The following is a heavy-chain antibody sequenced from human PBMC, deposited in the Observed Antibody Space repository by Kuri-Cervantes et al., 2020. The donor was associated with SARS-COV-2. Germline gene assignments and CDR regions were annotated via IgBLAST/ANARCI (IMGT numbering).Heavy chain of an antibody. Sequence: GGSLRLSCTVSGGSISSYYWSWIRQPPGKGLEWVSSISSSSYIYYADSVKGRFTISRDNAKNSLYLQMNSLRAEDTAVYYCARGGYSGFEVTGYYYYYVDVWGKGTTVTVSS. J-gene: IGHJ6*03. CDR3: ARGGYSGFEVTGYYYYYVDV. CDR1: GGSISSYY. V-gene: IGHV3-69-1*01. D-gene: IGHD5-12*01. CDR2: ISSSSYI.